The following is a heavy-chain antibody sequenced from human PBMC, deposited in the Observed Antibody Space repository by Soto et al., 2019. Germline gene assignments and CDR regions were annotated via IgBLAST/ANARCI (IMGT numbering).Heavy chain of an antibody. Sequence: GGSLGLSCAASGFTFSNAWMSWVRQAPGKGLEWVGRIKSKTDGGTTDYAAPVKGRFTISRDDSKNTLYLQMNSLKTEDTAVYYCSTTTYYDILTGFYTVDFWGQGALVTVSS. J-gene: IGHJ4*02. V-gene: IGHV3-15*01. CDR2: IKSKTDGGTT. CDR3: STTTYYDILTGFYTVDF. CDR1: GFTFSNAW. D-gene: IGHD3-9*01.